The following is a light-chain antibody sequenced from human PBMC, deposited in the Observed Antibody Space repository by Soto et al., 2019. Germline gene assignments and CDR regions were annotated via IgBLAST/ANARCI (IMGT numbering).Light chain of an antibody. J-gene: IGLJ3*02. Sequence: QSALTQPASVSGSPGQSITISCTGTSSDVGGYNYVSWYQQHPGKAPKLMIYEDSNRPSGVSNRFSGSKSGNTPSLTISGLQAEDEADYYCSSYTSSATLLFGGGTKLTVL. V-gene: IGLV2-14*01. CDR1: SSDVGGYNY. CDR2: EDS. CDR3: SSYTSSATLL.